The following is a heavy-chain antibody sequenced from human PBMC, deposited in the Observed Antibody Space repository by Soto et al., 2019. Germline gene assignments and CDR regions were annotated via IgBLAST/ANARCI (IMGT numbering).Heavy chain of an antibody. CDR2: ISYDGGNK. CDR1: GFTFSIYA. V-gene: IGHV3-30-3*01. D-gene: IGHD6-6*01. CDR3: ASVMKGSISCAFDI. Sequence: QVQLVESGGGVVQPGRSLRLSCAASGFTFSIYAMHWVRQAPGKGLEWVAVISYDGGNKYYADSVKGRFTLSRDNSKNTLYLQMNSLRAQYTAVYYCASVMKGSISCAFDIRGQGTMVTVSS. J-gene: IGHJ3*02.